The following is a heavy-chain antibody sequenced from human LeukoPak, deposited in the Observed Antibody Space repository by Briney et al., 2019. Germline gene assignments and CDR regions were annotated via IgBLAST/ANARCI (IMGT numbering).Heavy chain of an antibody. D-gene: IGHD6-19*01. CDR2: INPNSGGT. CDR3: ARVRGIAVAGIYYYYGMDV. J-gene: IGHJ6*02. V-gene: IGHV1-2*02. Sequence: ASVKVSCKASGYTFTGYYMHWVRQAPGQGLEWMGWINPNSGGTNYAQKFQGRVTITADKSTSTAYMELSSLRSEDTAVYYCARVRGIAVAGIYYYYGMDVWGQGTTVTVSS. CDR1: GYTFTGYY.